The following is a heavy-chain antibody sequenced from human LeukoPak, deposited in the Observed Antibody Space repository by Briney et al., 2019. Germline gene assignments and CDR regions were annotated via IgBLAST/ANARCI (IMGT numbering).Heavy chain of an antibody. CDR3: ARLSGARIAAAGLFDY. Sequence: SETLSLTCTVSGGSISSYYWSWIRHPPGKGLEWIGYIYYSGSTNYNPSLKTRVTISVDTSKNQFSLKLSSVTAADTAVYYCARLSGARIAAAGLFDYWGQGTLVTVSS. CDR1: GGSISSYY. D-gene: IGHD6-13*01. J-gene: IGHJ4*02. CDR2: IYYSGST. V-gene: IGHV4-59*08.